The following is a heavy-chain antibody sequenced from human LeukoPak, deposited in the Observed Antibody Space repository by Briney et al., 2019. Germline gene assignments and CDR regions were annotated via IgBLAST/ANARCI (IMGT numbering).Heavy chain of an antibody. V-gene: IGHV4-34*01. CDR2: INHSGST. D-gene: IGHD6-19*01. CDR3: ASGLYSSGWHYYYGMDV. Sequence: SETLSLTCAVYGGSFSGYYWSWIRQPPGKGLEWIGEINHSGSTNYNPSLKSRVTISVDTSKNQFSLKLSSVTAADTAVYYCASGLYSSGWHYYYGMDVWGQGTTVTVSS. J-gene: IGHJ6*02. CDR1: GGSFSGYY.